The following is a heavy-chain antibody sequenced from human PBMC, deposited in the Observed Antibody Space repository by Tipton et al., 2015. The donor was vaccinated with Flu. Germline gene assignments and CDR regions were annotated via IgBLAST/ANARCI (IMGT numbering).Heavy chain of an antibody. CDR2: IYYSGST. Sequence: TLSLTCTVSGGSISSGGYYWSWIRQHPGKGLEWIGYIYYSGSTYYNPSLKSRVTISVDTSKNQFSLKLSSVTAADTAVYYCASRPLGELWAYPYSFDYWGQGTLVTVSS. V-gene: IGHV4-31*03. D-gene: IGHD3-10*01. J-gene: IGHJ4*02. CDR1: GGSISSGGYY. CDR3: ASRPLGELWAYPYSFDY.